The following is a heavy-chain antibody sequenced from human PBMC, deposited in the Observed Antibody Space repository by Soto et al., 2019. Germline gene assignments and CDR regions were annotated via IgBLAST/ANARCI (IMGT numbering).Heavy chain of an antibody. D-gene: IGHD4-17*01. J-gene: IGHJ4*02. Sequence: GASVKVSCKASGYTFTSYGISWVRQAPGQGLEWMGWISAYNGNTIYAQKLQGRVTMTTDTSTSTAYMELRSLRSDDTAVYYCARDPLPEMTTTSGGYPKYWGQGALVTVSS. CDR1: GYTFTSYG. V-gene: IGHV1-18*01. CDR2: ISAYNGNT. CDR3: ARDPLPEMTTTSGGYPKY.